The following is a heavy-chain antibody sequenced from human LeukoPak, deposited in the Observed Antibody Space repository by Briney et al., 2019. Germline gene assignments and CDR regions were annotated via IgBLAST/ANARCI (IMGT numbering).Heavy chain of an antibody. CDR1: GGTFTSYA. J-gene: IGHJ3*02. CDR2: IIPIFGTA. D-gene: IGHD4/OR15-4a*01. V-gene: IGHV1-69*13. Sequence: SVKVSCKASGGTFTSYAISWVRQAPGQGLEWMGGIIPIFGTANYAQKFQGRVTITADESTSTAYMELSSLRAEDTAVYYCARRPRLSDAFDIWGQGTMVTVSS. CDR3: ARRPRLSDAFDI.